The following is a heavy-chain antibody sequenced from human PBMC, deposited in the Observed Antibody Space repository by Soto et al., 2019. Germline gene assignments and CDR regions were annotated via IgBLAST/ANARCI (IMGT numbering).Heavy chain of an antibody. CDR1: GFTFSSYG. J-gene: IGHJ4*01. CDR3: SKGGPNSGSYAVDY. Sequence: PGGSLRLSCAASGFTFSSYGMHWVRQAPGKGLEWVAAISYDGSEKYYVDSVKGRFTISRDNSKSTLYLQMNSLRAEDTAVYYCSKGGPNSGSYAVDYWGHGTQVTVSS. CDR2: ISYDGSEK. V-gene: IGHV3-30*18. D-gene: IGHD1-26*01.